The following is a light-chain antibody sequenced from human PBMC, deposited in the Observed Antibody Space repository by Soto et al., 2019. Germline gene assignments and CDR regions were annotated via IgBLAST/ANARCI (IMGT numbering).Light chain of an antibody. J-gene: IGKJ1*01. V-gene: IGKV1-39*01. Sequence: DIQMTQSPSSLSASVGDRVTITCRASQSISSYLNWYQQKPGKAPKLLIYAASSLQSGVPSRFSGSGSGTDFTLTISSLQPEDVATYDGQQSYSTPWTFGQGTKVVIK. CDR2: AAS. CDR3: QQSYSTPWT. CDR1: QSISSY.